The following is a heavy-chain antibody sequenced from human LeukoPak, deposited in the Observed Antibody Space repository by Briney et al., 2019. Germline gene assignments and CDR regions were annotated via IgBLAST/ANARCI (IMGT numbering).Heavy chain of an antibody. V-gene: IGHV3-23*01. CDR1: GFTFSSYA. J-gene: IGHJ6*02. D-gene: IGHD2-15*01. CDR2: ISGSGGST. CDR3: AXXXAXXGSLWLYYGMDV. Sequence: GGSLRLSCAASGFTFSSYAMSWVRQAPGKGLEWVSAISGSGGSTYYADSVKGRFTISRDNSKNTLYLQMNSLRAEDTAVYYCAXXXAXXGSLWLYYGMDVWGQGTTVTVSS.